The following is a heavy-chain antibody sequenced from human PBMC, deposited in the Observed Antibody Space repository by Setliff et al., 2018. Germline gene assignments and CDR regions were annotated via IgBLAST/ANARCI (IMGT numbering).Heavy chain of an antibody. CDR2: TIPLFGTT. D-gene: IGHD3-3*01. CDR3: VRDRFYNSWSGTSITAPHDAFDI. V-gene: IGHV1-69*05. J-gene: IGHJ3*02. Sequence: ASVKVSCKASGGTFTNYGVSWVRQAPGQGLEWMGGTIPLFGTTEYAQKFRGRVTIITDESTSTAVMQLGSLRSEDTAVYYCVRDRFYNSWSGTSITAPHDAFDIWGQGTMVTGSS. CDR1: GGTFTNYG.